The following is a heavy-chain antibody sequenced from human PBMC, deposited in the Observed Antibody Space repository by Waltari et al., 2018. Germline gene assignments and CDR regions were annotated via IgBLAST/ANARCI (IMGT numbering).Heavy chain of an antibody. J-gene: IGHJ4*02. CDR1: GGPVTSASDS. CDR3: ARGSDAYKTAY. V-gene: IGHV4-61*01. D-gene: IGHD1-1*01. Sequence: QVQLQESGPGLLKPSETLSLTCTVSGGPVTSASDSRSWIRQPPGKGLEWIGYVSNSGDTNYKPSLRGRVTISLDTSRNQFSLKVSSVTAADTAMYYCARGSDAYKTAYWGQGTLVTVSS. CDR2: VSNSGDT.